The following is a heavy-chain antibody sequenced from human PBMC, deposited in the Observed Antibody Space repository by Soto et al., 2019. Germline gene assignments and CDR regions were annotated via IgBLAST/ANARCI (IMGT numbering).Heavy chain of an antibody. V-gene: IGHV3-23*01. CDR2: MSIGGEKT. J-gene: IGHJ4*02. D-gene: IGHD1-1*01. CDR1: GFGFSDYS. CDR3: ARWNGYGDL. Sequence: EVQVLESGGGLVQPGGSLRLSCAASGFGFSDYSMAWVRQTPEKGLEWVSGMSIGGEKTFYIDSVKGRFIVSRDSSRDTVYFQMNRLTVEDTAVYYCARWNGYGDLWGQGTLVTVSS.